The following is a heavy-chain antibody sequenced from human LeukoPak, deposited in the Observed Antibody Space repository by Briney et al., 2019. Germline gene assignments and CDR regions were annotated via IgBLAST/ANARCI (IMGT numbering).Heavy chain of an antibody. CDR3: AGRVTMVRGNCYNCFDP. Sequence: SETLSLTCTVSGGSISSCYWSWMGQPPGQGREGMRYIYYSGSTNYNPSLRSRVTIPVDTSKNHFSLKLSSVTAAEKTVYYCAGRVTMVRGNCYNCFDPRGQVTLVTSSS. J-gene: IGHJ5*02. D-gene: IGHD3-10*01. CDR2: IYYSGST. V-gene: IGHV4-59*01. CDR1: GGSISSCY.